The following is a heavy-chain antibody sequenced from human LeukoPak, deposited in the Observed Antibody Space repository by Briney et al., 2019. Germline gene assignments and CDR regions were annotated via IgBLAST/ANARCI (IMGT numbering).Heavy chain of an antibody. V-gene: IGHV4-34*01. CDR1: GGSFSGYY. CDR3: ARAYHTSCFDY. Sequence: SETLSLTCAVYGGSFSGYYWSWIRQPPGKGLEWIGEINHSGSTNYNPSLKSRVTISVDTSKNQFSLKLSSVTAADTAVYYCARAYHTSCFDYWGQGTLVTVSS. J-gene: IGHJ4*02. CDR2: INHSGST.